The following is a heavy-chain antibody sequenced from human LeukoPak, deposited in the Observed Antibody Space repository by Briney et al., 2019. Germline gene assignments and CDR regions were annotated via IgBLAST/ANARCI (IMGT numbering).Heavy chain of an antibody. D-gene: IGHD3-3*01. CDR1: GYTLTSYN. V-gene: IGHV1-8*01. CDR3: ARDSYDFWSGPPDAFDI. J-gene: IGHJ3*02. CDR2: MNPNSGRT. Sequence: ASVKVSCKASGYTLTSYNINWVRQATGQGLEWMGWMNPNSGRTGYAQKFRDRISITRNTSISTAYMELSSLTSEDTAVYYCARDSYDFWSGPPDAFDIWGQGTTVTVSS.